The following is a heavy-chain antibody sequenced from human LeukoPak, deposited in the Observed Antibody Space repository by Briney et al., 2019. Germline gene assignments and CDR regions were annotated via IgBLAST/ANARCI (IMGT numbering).Heavy chain of an antibody. CDR1: GFSFSSFY. D-gene: IGHD4-23*01. V-gene: IGHV3-74*01. J-gene: IGHJ4*02. CDR2: FNTDGSIT. Sequence: GGPLSLPCAVSGFSFSSFYMHWVRRAPGKGLVWVSRFNTDGSITSYADSVKGRFTMSRYNAKDTLYLQMNSLRVDDTAVYYCVRDQYEYGGNSPLGYWGQGTLVTVSS. CDR3: VRDQYEYGGNSPLGY.